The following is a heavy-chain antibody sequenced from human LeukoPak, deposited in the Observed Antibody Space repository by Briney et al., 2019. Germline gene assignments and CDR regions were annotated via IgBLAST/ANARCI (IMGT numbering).Heavy chain of an antibody. CDR1: GFSLTTSGVG. D-gene: IGHD3-22*01. CDR2: INWDDQK. CDR3: AHRRDSSGYQFRYWFAP. J-gene: IGHJ5*02. Sequence: SGPTLVNPTQTLTLTCTFSGFSLTTSGVGVGWIRQPPGKALEWLALINWDDQKVYSPSLQSRLSITKDTSKNQVVLTMTNVDPVDTATYYCAHRRDSSGYQFRYWFAPWGQGTLVTVSS. V-gene: IGHV2-5*02.